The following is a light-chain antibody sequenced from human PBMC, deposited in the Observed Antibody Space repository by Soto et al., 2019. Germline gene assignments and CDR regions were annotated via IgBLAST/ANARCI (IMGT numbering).Light chain of an antibody. CDR1: SNDIGGYNY. V-gene: IGLV2-14*03. CDR2: DVT. Sequence: QSALTQPASVSGSPGQSITISCNGTSNDIGGYNYVSWYQQHPGKAPRLMIYDVTIRPSGVSNRFSGSKSDNTASLIISGLQAEDEDDYYCSSYTSTSTYVFGTGTKVTVL. J-gene: IGLJ1*01. CDR3: SSYTSTSTYV.